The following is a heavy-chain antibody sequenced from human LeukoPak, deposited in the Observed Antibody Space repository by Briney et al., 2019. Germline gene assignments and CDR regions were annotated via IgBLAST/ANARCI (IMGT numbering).Heavy chain of an antibody. D-gene: IGHD3-10*01. CDR1: GYTFTSYY. CDR2: INLSGGST. Sequence: ASVKVSCEASGYTFTSYYIHWVRQAPGQGLEWMGIINLSGGSTSYAQKFQDRVTMTTDTSTSTAYMELRSLRSDDTAVYYCGRALLGGSDIYTPFSYWGQGTLVTVSS. CDR3: GRALLGGSDIYTPFSY. J-gene: IGHJ4*02. V-gene: IGHV1-46*01.